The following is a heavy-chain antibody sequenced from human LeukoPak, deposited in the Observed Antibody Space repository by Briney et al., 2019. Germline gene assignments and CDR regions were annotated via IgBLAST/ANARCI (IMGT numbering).Heavy chain of an antibody. CDR1: GASFSSGGSY. D-gene: IGHD3-3*01. Sequence: PSETLSLTCTVSGASFSSGGSYWSWIRQPPGKGLEWIGYIYYSGSTNYNPSLKSRVTISVDTSKNQFSLKLSSVTAADTAVYYCARTIFGVAYYMDVWGKGTTVTVSS. CDR3: ARTIFGVAYYMDV. V-gene: IGHV4-61*08. J-gene: IGHJ6*03. CDR2: IYYSGST.